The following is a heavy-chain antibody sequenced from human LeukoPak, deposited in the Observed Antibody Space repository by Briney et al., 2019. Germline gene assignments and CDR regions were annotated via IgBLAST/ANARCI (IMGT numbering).Heavy chain of an antibody. Sequence: GGSLRLSCAISGFTFSGCELTWVRQAPGKGLEWISYISRSGNTIYYADSVKGRFTTSRDNAKNSLYLQMNSLRGEETAVYYCAKGLSSSTWADFDYWGQGTLVTVSS. CDR1: GFTFSGCE. CDR3: AKGLSSSTWADFDY. V-gene: IGHV3-48*03. D-gene: IGHD6-13*01. J-gene: IGHJ4*02. CDR2: ISRSGNTI.